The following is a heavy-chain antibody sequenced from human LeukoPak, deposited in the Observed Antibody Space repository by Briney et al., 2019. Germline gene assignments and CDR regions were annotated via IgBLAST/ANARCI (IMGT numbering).Heavy chain of an antibody. D-gene: IGHD2-2*01. V-gene: IGHV3-23*01. CDR1: GFTFSSYA. CDR2: ISGSGGST. J-gene: IGHJ3*02. CDR3: ARFVQLLGDAFDI. Sequence: GGSLRLSCAASGFTFSSYAMSWVRQAPGKGLEWVSAISGSGGSTYYADSVKGRFTISRDNSKNTLYLQMNSLRAEDTAVYCCARFVQLLGDAFDIWGQGTMVTVSS.